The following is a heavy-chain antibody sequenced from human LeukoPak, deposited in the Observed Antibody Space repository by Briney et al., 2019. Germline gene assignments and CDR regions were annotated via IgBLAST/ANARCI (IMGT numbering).Heavy chain of an antibody. CDR1: GFTFTSSA. D-gene: IGHD2-15*01. CDR2: IVVGSGNT. J-gene: IGHJ5*02. V-gene: IGHV1-58*01. CDR3: ATSLGYCSGGSCYSNWFNP. Sequence: SVKVSCKASGFTFTSSAVQWVRQARGQRLEWIGWIVVGSGNTNYAQKFRERVTITRDMSTSTAYMELSSLRSEDTAVYYCATSLGYCSGGSCYSNWFNPWGQGTLVTVSS.